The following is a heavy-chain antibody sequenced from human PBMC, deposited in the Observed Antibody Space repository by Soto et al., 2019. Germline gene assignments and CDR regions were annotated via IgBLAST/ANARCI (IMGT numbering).Heavy chain of an antibody. CDR1: GGDFKNFI. V-gene: IGHV1-69*01. J-gene: IGHJ6*02. CDR3: ARVGSWLSSSCPYYGKDV. CDR2: VIPIFGTP. Sequence: VQLVQSGAEVRKPGSSVKVSCKASGGDFKNFIIAWVRQAPGHGLEWMGGVIPIFGTPNFVQKFQGRVTITADEATSTPYLEPRTLRSEDTAVYFCARVGSWLSSSCPYYGKDVWGQGTTVIVSS. D-gene: IGHD2-2*01.